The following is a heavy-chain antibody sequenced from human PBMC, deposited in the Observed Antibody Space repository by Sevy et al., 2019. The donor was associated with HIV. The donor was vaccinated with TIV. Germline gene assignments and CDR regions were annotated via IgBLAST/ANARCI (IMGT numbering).Heavy chain of an antibody. Sequence: ASVKVSCKASGGTFINYAVTWVRQAPGQGLEWMGGFIPMFVTTNSAQKFQGRVTLTADGSTSTAYMELSSLRSEDTAVYYCASSYFDSSGYSPLFYYGMDVWGQGTTVTVSS. CDR1: GGTFINYA. V-gene: IGHV1-69*13. D-gene: IGHD3-22*01. J-gene: IGHJ6*02. CDR2: FIPMFVTT. CDR3: ASSYFDSSGYSPLFYYGMDV.